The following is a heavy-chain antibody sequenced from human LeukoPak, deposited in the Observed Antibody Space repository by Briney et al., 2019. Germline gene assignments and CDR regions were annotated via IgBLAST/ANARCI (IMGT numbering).Heavy chain of an antibody. CDR1: GFPLSSYS. Sequence: GGSLRLSCAASGFPLSSYSINWVRQAPGKGLEWVSYISSSGSAIYYVDSVEGRFTVSRDNAKNSLFLQMNSPRAEDTAVYYCVRVKGSYSDYWGQGALVTVSS. CDR2: ISSSGSAI. J-gene: IGHJ4*02. D-gene: IGHD2-15*01. V-gene: IGHV3-48*01. CDR3: VRVKGSYSDY.